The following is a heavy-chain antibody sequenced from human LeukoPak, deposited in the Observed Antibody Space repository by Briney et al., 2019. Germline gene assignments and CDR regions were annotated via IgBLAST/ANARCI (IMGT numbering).Heavy chain of an antibody. D-gene: IGHD2-21*02. CDR1: GFTFSSYG. J-gene: IGHJ4*02. CDR2: IWHDGSAK. Sequence: GRSLRLSCAASGFTFSSYGMHWVRQAPGKGLEWVAVIWHDGSAKFYVDSVRGRFSISRDDSKNTLYLQMNSLRAEDTALYYCAKDNRGDWSGYFDYWGRGTLVTVSS. CDR3: AKDNRGDWSGYFDY. V-gene: IGHV3-33*06.